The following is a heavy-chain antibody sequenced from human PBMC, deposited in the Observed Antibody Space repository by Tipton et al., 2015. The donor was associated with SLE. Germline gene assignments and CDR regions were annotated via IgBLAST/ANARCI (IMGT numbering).Heavy chain of an antibody. V-gene: IGHV4-59*11. CDR3: ARRMVQGGDALDI. CDR2: IYYTGST. J-gene: IGHJ3*02. CDR1: TGSIFTHY. D-gene: IGHD3-10*01. Sequence: TLSLTCTLSTGSIFTHYWSWIRQPPGKGLEWIGNIYYTGSTNYNPSLNSRVTISVDPSKNQFSLKLSSVTAADTAVYYCARRMVQGGDALDIWGLGTLVTVS.